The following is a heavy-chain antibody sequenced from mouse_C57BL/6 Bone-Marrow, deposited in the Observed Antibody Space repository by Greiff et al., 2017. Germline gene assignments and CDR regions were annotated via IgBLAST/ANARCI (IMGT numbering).Heavy chain of an antibody. CDR1: GFNIKDDY. Sequence: VQLKQSGAELVRPGASVKLSCTASGFNIKDDYMHWVKQRPEQGLEWIGWIDPENGDTEYASKFQGKATITADTSSNTAYLQLSSLASEDTAVYYCTTSTVGERDFDVWGTGTTVTVSS. CDR2: IDPENGDT. V-gene: IGHV14-4*01. D-gene: IGHD1-1*01. CDR3: TTSTVGERDFDV. J-gene: IGHJ1*03.